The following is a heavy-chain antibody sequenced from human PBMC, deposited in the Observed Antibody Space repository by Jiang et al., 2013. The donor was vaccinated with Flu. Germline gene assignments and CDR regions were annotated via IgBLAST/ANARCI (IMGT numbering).Heavy chain of an antibody. CDR2: INHSGST. Sequence: LLKPSETLSLTCAVYGGSFSGYYWSWIRQPPGKGLEWIGEINHSGSTNYNPSLKSRVTISVDTSKNQFSLKLSSVTAADTAVYYCARGNTIYSRGRYFDYWGQGTLVTVSS. CDR1: GGSFSGYY. J-gene: IGHJ4*02. D-gene: IGHD3-9*01. V-gene: IGHV4-34*01. CDR3: ARGNTIYSRGRYFDY.